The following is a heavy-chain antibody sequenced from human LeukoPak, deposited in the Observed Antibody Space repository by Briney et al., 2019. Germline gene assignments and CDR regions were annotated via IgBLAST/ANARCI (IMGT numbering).Heavy chain of an antibody. CDR1: GFTFSSYA. V-gene: IGHV3-30-3*01. D-gene: IGHD6-13*01. J-gene: IGHJ4*02. CDR3: ATLYSSSWPFDY. Sequence: GGSLRLSCAASGFTFSSYAMHWVRQAPGKGLEWVAVISYDGSNKYYADSVKGRFTISRDNSKNTLYLQMNSLRAEDTAVYYCATLYSSSWPFDYWGQGTLVTVSS. CDR2: ISYDGSNK.